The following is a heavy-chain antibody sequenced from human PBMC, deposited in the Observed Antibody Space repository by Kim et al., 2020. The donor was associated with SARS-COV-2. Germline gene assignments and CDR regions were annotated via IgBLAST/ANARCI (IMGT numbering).Heavy chain of an antibody. CDR2: IYTGGAT. J-gene: IGHJ4*02. D-gene: IGHD4-17*01. CDR1: GFTVSTNY. CDR3: ARVGDYAAKD. Sequence: GGSLRLSCAASGFTVSTNYMSWVRQAPGKGLEWVSVIYTGGATYHADSVKGRFTISRDNSMNTLHLQMYSLRAEDTAVYYCARVGDYAAKDWGQGTLVTVST. V-gene: IGHV3-53*01.